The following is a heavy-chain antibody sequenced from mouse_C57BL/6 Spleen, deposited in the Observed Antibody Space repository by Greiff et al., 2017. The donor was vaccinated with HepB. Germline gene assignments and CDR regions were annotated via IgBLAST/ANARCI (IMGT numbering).Heavy chain of an antibody. CDR1: GYTFTSYN. CDR2: IYPGNGDT. CDR3: ARLGAYYSKYGYFDY. Sequence: QVQLQQSGAELVRPGASVKMSCKASGYTFTSYNMHWVKQTPRQGLEWIGAIYPGNGDTSYNQKFKGKATLTVDKAASTAYMQLSSLTSEDSAGYFCARLGAYYSKYGYFDYWGPGTTLTVSS. V-gene: IGHV1-12*01. D-gene: IGHD2-5*01. J-gene: IGHJ2*01.